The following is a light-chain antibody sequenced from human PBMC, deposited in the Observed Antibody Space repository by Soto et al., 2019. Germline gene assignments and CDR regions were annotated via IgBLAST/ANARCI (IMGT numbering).Light chain of an antibody. J-gene: IGKJ1*01. CDR2: SAS. V-gene: IGKV1D-12*01. Sequence: IHLTQSPSSVSAALGDRVTITFQASQDISTWVAWFQQKPGKAPKLLIYSASALQRGVPSRFSGSGSGTEFALTVSSLQPEDFATYYCQQADTFPWTFGQGTKVDIK. CDR1: QDISTW. CDR3: QQADTFPWT.